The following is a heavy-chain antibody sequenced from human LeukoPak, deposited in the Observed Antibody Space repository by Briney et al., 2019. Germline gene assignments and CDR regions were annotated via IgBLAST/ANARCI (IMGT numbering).Heavy chain of an antibody. Sequence: GGSLRLSCAASGFTFNNYWLSWVRQAPGKGLEWVANINHDGREKYYVDSVKGRFTISRDNAKNSLYLQMDSLRVEDTAVYYCARDNILTGLTGGQGTLVIVSS. CDR2: INHDGREK. J-gene: IGHJ4*02. V-gene: IGHV3-7*01. CDR3: ARDNILTGLT. CDR1: GFTFNNYW. D-gene: IGHD3-9*01.